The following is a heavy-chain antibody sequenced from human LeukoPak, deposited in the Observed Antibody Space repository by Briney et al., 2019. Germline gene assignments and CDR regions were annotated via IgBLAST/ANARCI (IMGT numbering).Heavy chain of an antibody. CDR3: ASAPYGYRFDY. D-gene: IGHD3-16*02. V-gene: IGHV3-48*03. Sequence: GGSLRLSCEASGFTFSNYEMSWVRQAPGKGLEWISYISSSGSIIHYADSVKGRFTISRDNAESSLYLQMNSLRAEDTAVYYCASAPYGYRFDYWGQGTRVTVSS. J-gene: IGHJ4*02. CDR1: GFTFSNYE. CDR2: ISSSGSII.